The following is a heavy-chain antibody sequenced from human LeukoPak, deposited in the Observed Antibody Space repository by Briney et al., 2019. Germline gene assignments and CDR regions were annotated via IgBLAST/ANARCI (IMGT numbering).Heavy chain of an antibody. CDR3: AREGPGSGCFFDY. CDR1: GYTFTSYC. V-gene: IGHV1-46*01. Sequence: ASVKVSCKASGYTFTSYCMHWLRQAPGQGLEWMGIINPSGGNTNYAQKFQGRVTMTRDTSTSTVFMEVNSLRSEDTAMYYCAREGPGSGCFFDYWGQGTLVTVSS. CDR2: INPSGGNT. D-gene: IGHD6-19*01. J-gene: IGHJ4*02.